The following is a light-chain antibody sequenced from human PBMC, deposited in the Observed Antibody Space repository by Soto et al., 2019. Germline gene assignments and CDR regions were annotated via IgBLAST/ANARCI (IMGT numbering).Light chain of an antibody. J-gene: IGKJ1*01. CDR3: QHYSSYPTT. CDR1: QSISSY. Sequence: DSQMIQSPSSLSASVGDRVTITCLAIQSISSYLNWYEQKPGQAPKLLIYAASSLQSGVPSRFSGSGSGTDFTLTIRRLEPEDFEVYYCQHYSSYPTTFGQGTKVDIK. V-gene: IGKV1-39*01. CDR2: AAS.